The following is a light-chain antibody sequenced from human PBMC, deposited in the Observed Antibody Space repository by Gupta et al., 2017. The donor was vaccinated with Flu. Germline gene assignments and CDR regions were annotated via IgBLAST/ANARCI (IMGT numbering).Light chain of an antibody. CDR3: QQSIGLPHT. Sequence: DIQMTQSPSSLSASVGDRVTVTCRTSQSTSGYLNWYQQKTGKAPKLMIHDVYRLHSRLPSRFSGSGSGAEITLIISKLQPEDFATYCCQQSIGLPHTFGRGTKVEIK. V-gene: IGKV1-39*01. J-gene: IGKJ4*01. CDR2: DVY. CDR1: QSTSGY.